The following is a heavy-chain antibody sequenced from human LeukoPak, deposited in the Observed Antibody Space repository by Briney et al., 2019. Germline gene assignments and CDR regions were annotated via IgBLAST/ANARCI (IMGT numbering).Heavy chain of an antibody. Sequence: TSETLSLTCTVSGGSISSYYWSWIRQPAGKGLEWIGRIYTSGSTNYNPSLKSRVTMSVDTSKNQFSLKLSSVTAADTAVYYCARGRGTIFGVVIPSFDYWGQGTLVTVSS. D-gene: IGHD3-3*01. CDR3: ARGRGTIFGVVIPSFDY. J-gene: IGHJ4*02. CDR2: IYTSGST. V-gene: IGHV4-4*07. CDR1: GGSISSYY.